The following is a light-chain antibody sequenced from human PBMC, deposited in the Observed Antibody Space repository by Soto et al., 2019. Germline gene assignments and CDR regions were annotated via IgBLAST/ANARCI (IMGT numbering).Light chain of an antibody. CDR1: QSPINCL. Sequence: EIVMTQSPATVSVSPGERVTLSCRASQSPINCLSWYQQKPGQAPRLLIYGASSRPTGIPDRFSGSGSGTDSTLTISRLEPEDFAVYYCQQYGSSALTFGGGTKVDIK. V-gene: IGKV3-20*01. CDR2: GAS. CDR3: QQYGSSALT. J-gene: IGKJ4*01.